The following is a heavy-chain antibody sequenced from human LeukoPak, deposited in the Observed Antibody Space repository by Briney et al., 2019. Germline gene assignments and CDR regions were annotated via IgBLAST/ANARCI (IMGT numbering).Heavy chain of an antibody. CDR2: LSGSGGST. D-gene: IGHD3-22*01. Sequence: GGSLRLSCAASGFTFSSYAMSWVRQVPGKGLQWVSALSGSGGSTYYADSVKGRFTISRDNSKNTLYLQMNSLRAEDTAVYYCAKEGRITMIVVVGYFDYWGQGTLVTVSS. CDR1: GFTFSSYA. V-gene: IGHV3-23*01. CDR3: AKEGRITMIVVVGYFDY. J-gene: IGHJ4*02.